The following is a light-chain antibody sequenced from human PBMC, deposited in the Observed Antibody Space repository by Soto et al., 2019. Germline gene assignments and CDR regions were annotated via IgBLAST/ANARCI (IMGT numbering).Light chain of an antibody. CDR1: QSVSSN. J-gene: IGKJ4*01. CDR3: QQYNVWPLT. Sequence: EIVMTQSPATLSVAPGERATISCRASQSVSSNLAWYQQKPGQPPKLLSYVASTRATGIPARFSGSGSGTEFTLTISSLQSEDFAVYYCQQYNVWPLTFGGGTKVEFK. V-gene: IGKV3-15*01. CDR2: VAS.